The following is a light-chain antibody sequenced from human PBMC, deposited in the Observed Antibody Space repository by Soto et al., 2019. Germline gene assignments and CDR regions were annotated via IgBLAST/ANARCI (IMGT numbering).Light chain of an antibody. J-gene: IGKJ5*01. CDR1: QNISSNY. CDR2: ATS. Sequence: EIVLTQSPGTLSLSPGERATLSCRASQNISSNYLAWYQQKPGQAPSLLMYATSISATDVPDRFSGSGSGTEFTLTISSLQSEDFAVYYCQQRYRWPPITFGQGTRLEIK. CDR3: QQRYRWPPIT. V-gene: IGKV3D-20*02.